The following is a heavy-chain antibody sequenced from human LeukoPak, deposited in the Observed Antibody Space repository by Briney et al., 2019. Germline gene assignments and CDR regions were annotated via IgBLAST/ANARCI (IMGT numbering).Heavy chain of an antibody. D-gene: IGHD3-22*01. CDR1: GFTFSDYY. V-gene: IGHV3-11*01. J-gene: IGHJ4*02. Sequence: GGSLRLSCAASGFTFSDYYMSWIRQAPGKGLEWVSYISSSGSTIYYADSVKGRFTISRDNAKNSLYLQMNSLRAEDTAVYYCARATYYYDSSVDDDGPSHFDYWGQGTLVTVSS. CDR3: ARATYYYDSSVDDDGPSHFDY. CDR2: ISSSGSTI.